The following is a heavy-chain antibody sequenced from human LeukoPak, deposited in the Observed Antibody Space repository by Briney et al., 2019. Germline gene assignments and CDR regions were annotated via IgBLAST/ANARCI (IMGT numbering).Heavy chain of an antibody. Sequence: GGSLRLSCAASGFTFSSYSMNWVRQAPGKGLERVSYISSSSSTIYYADSVKGRFTISRDNAKNSLYLQMNSLRAEDTAVYYCARGPYCSGGSCYDGGDGFYYWGQGTLVTVSS. V-gene: IGHV3-48*01. CDR1: GFTFSSYS. J-gene: IGHJ4*02. CDR2: ISSSSSTI. CDR3: ARGPYCSGGSCYDGGDGFYY. D-gene: IGHD2-15*01.